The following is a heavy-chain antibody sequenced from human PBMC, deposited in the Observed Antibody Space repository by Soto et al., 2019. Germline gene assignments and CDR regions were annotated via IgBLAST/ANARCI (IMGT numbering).Heavy chain of an antibody. J-gene: IGHJ6*01. CDR1: GFTFSSYA. Sequence: QVQLVESGGGVVQPGRSLRLSCAASGFTFSSYAMHWVRQAPGKGLEWVAVISYDGSNKYYADSVKGRFTISRDNSKNTLYLQMNSLRAEDTAVYYCARENGDIVVVVAAPVYYGMDVW. D-gene: IGHD2-15*01. CDR3: ARENGDIVVVVAAPVYYGMDV. CDR2: ISYDGSNK. V-gene: IGHV3-30-3*01.